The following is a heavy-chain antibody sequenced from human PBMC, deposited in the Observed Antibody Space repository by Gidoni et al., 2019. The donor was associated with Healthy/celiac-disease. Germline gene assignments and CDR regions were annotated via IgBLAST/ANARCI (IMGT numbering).Heavy chain of an antibody. D-gene: IGHD2-2*01. CDR3: AREGYCSSTSCSTPFDY. CDR2: ISSSSSYT. V-gene: IGHV3-11*06. CDR1: GFTFSDYY. Sequence: QVQLVESGGGLVKPGGSLRLSCAASGFTFSDYYMSWIRQAPGKGLEWVSYISSSSSYTNYADSVKGRFTISRDNAKNSLYLQMNSLRAEDTAVYYCAREGYCSSTSCSTPFDYWGQGTLVTVSS. J-gene: IGHJ4*02.